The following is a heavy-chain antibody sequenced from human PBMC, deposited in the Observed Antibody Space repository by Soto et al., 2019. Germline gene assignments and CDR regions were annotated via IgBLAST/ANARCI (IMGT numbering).Heavy chain of an antibody. CDR1: GGSISSGGYY. CDR2: IYYSGST. D-gene: IGHD2-2*01. V-gene: IGHV4-31*03. J-gene: IGHJ6*03. CDR3: ARETQDIVVVPAASPTHYYYYYMDV. Sequence: QVQLQESGPGLVKPSQTLSLTCTVSGGSISSGGYYWSWIRQHPGKGLVWIGYIYYSGSTYYNPSLKSRVTISVDTSKNQFSLKLSSVTAADTAVYYCARETQDIVVVPAASPTHYYYYYMDVWGKGTTVTVSS.